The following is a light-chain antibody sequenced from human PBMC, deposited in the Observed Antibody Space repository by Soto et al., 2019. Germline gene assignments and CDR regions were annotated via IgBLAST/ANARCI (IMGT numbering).Light chain of an antibody. CDR2: KVS. J-gene: IGKJ1*01. CDR3: MQGTHWPPT. V-gene: IGKV2-30*02. Sequence: VVMTQSPLSLPVTLGQPASISCRSSQSLVHSDGNTYLNWFQQRPGQSPRRLIYKVSNRDSGVPDRFSGSGSGTDFTLKISRVEAEDVGVYYCMQGTHWPPTFGQGTKVDI. CDR1: QSLVHSDGNTY.